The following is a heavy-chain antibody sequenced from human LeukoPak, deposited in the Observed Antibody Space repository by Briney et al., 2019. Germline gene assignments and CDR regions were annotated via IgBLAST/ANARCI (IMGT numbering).Heavy chain of an antibody. D-gene: IGHD3-10*01. J-gene: IGHJ4*02. V-gene: IGHV4-39*07. CDR1: GGSISSSSYY. CDR2: IYYSGST. Sequence: SETLSLTCTVSGGSISSSSYYWGWIRQPPGKGLEWIGSIYYSGSTYYNPSLKSRFTISVHTSKNQYSLKLSSVTAADTAVYYCASGRRRYYYGSGSYYSFDYWGQGTLVTVSS. CDR3: ASGRRRYYYGSGSYYSFDY.